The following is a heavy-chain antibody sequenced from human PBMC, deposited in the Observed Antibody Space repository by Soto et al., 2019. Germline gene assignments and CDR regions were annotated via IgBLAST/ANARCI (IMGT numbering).Heavy chain of an antibody. CDR2: ISDSDNAT. J-gene: IGHJ4*02. V-gene: IGHV3-23*01. CDR3: AKGVSSSAWSASDS. CDR1: GFTLSSYA. D-gene: IGHD6-19*01. Sequence: EVQLLESGGGLVQPGGSLRLSCAASGFTLSSYAMTWVRQAPGKGLEWVSVISDSDNATYYADSVKGRLTISRDNSKKTLYLQLNSLRAEDRAVYYCAKGVSSSAWSASDSWGQGTLVTVSA.